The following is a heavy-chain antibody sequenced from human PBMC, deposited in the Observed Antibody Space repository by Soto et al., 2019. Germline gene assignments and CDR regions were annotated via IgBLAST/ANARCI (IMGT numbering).Heavy chain of an antibody. J-gene: IGHJ4*02. CDR2: IKQDGSEK. D-gene: IGHD3-22*01. Sequence: GWSMSLSCAASVFTSSSYWMSWGRQAPGKGLEWVANIKQDGSEKYYVDSVKGRFTISRDNAKNSLYLQMNSLRAEDTAVYYCAHLPLTYYYDSSGYYPPYWGQGTLATVSS. V-gene: IGHV3-7*01. CDR1: VFTSSSYW. CDR3: AHLPLTYYYDSSGYYPPY.